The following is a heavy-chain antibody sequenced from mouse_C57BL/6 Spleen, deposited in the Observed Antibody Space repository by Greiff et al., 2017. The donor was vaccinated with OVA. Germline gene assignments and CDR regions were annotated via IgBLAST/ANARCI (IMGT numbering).Heavy chain of an antibody. CDR1: GFTFTNSY. J-gene: IGHJ3*01. Sequence: EVQLQQSVAELVRPGASVKLSCTASGFTFTNSYMHWVKQRPEKGLEWIGRIDPANGDTNYDPKFQGKAPITADTSYNTAYLQLSSLTSEDTSIYYCSYSDGQFAYWGQGTLVTVSA. V-gene: IGHV14-3*01. CDR2: IDPANGDT. D-gene: IGHD3-1*01. CDR3: SYSDGQFAY.